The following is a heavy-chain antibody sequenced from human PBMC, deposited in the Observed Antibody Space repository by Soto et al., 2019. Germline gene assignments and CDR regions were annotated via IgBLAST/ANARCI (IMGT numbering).Heavy chain of an antibody. Sequence: GGSLRLSCTASGFTFSNYGMHWVRQAPGKGLEWVAVMSFDGSNKYYADSVKGRFTISRDNSKNTLYLQMNSLRAEDTAVYYCAKDDRTTMVRGVIIPKGGMDVWGQGTTVTVSS. CDR3: AKDDRTTMVRGVIIPKGGMDV. V-gene: IGHV3-30*18. J-gene: IGHJ6*02. CDR2: MSFDGSNK. D-gene: IGHD3-10*01. CDR1: GFTFSNYG.